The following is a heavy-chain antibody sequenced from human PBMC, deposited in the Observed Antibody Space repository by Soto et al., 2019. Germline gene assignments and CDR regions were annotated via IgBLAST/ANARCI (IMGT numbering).Heavy chain of an antibody. Sequence: LRLSCAASGFTFSSYAMSWVRQTPGKGLEWVSAISGSGTSTYYADSVKGRFTISRDNSKNTLYLQMNSLRVEDTAVYYCVKDSEPCRGCRPSYYGMDVWGQGTTVTVSS. CDR3: VKDSEPCRGCRPSYYGMDV. J-gene: IGHJ6*02. D-gene: IGHD3-10*01. V-gene: IGHV3-23*01. CDR2: ISGSGTST. CDR1: GFTFSSYA.